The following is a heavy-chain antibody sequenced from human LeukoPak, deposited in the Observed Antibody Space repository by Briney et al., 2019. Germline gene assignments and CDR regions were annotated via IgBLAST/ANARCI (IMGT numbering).Heavy chain of an antibody. CDR2: INPNSGGT. CDR1: GYTFTGYY. J-gene: IGHJ4*02. Sequence: ASVKVSCKASGYTFTGYYIHWVRQAPGQGLEWMGRINPNSGGTNYPQKFQGRVTMTRDTSISTAYMELSRLRSDDTAVYYCARLQMVAATRGGSAENWGQGTLVTVSS. CDR3: ARLQMVAATRGGSAEN. V-gene: IGHV1-2*06. D-gene: IGHD2-15*01.